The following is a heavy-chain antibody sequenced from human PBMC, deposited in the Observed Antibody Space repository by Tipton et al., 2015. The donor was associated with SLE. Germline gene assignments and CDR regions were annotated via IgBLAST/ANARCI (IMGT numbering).Heavy chain of an antibody. CDR1: GGSFSGYY. Sequence: AGLVKPSETLSLTCAVYGGSFSGYYWSWIRQPPGKGLEWIGEINHSGSTNYNPSLKSRVTISVDTSKNQFSLKLSSVTAADTAVYYCGRLVYYFDHWGQGTLVTVSS. CDR3: GRLVYYFDH. J-gene: IGHJ4*02. CDR2: INHSGST. V-gene: IGHV4-34*01.